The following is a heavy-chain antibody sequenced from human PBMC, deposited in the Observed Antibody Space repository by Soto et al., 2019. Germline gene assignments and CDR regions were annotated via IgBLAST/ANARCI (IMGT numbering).Heavy chain of an antibody. CDR2: INPSGGSA. CDR3: AKDTALWFGELFYYYGMDV. J-gene: IGHJ6*02. Sequence: GASVKVSCKASGDTFTSYYMNWVRQAPGQGLEWMGIINPSGGSASYAQKFQGRVTMTRDTSTSTVYMELSSLRSEDTAVYYCAKDTALWFGELFYYYGMDVWGQGTTVTVSS. CDR1: GDTFTSYY. D-gene: IGHD3-10*01. V-gene: IGHV1-46*01.